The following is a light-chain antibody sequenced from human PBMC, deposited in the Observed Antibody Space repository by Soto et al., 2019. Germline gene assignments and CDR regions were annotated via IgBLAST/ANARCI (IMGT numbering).Light chain of an antibody. CDR2: DAS. J-gene: IGKJ1*01. CDR3: QHYSLYSPWT. Sequence: DIHVTQAPSSVYVSVGDRVTITCRTSQNINAWLAWYQQRPGQAPKLLIYDASTVQSGVPSRFSGSGSGTEFTLTISSLQPDDSATYYCQHYSLYSPWTFGQGTKV. V-gene: IGKV1-5*01. CDR1: QNINAW.